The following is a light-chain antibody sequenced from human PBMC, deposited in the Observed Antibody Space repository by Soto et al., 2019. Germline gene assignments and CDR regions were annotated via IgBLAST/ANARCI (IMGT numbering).Light chain of an antibody. CDR3: QQSYSTPLT. CDR1: QDIGTY. Sequence: AIRMTECPSSFSASTGDIVSITCRATQDIGTYLAWYQQIPGKAPMLLIYDSSTLQTGVPSRFSGSRSWTDFTLTISSLQPEDFATDYWQQSYSTPLTCGGGTKVEIK. CDR2: DSS. V-gene: IGKV1-8*01. J-gene: IGKJ4*01.